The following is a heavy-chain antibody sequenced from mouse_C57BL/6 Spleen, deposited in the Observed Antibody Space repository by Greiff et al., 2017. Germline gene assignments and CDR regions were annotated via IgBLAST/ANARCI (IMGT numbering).Heavy chain of an antibody. CDR1: GYTFTSYW. CDR2: IDPSDSET. D-gene: IGHD1-1*01. V-gene: IGHV1-52*01. CDR3: ARRANYYGPHY. J-gene: IGHJ2*01. Sequence: QVQLQQPGAELVRPGSSVKLSCKASGYTFTSYWMHWVKQRPIQGLEWIGNIDPSDSETHYNQKFKDKATLTADKSSSTAYMQLSSLTSEDSAVYYCARRANYYGPHYWGQGTTLTVSS.